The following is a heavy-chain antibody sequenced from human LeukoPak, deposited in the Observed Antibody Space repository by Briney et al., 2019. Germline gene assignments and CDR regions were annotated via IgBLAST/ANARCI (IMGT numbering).Heavy chain of an antibody. D-gene: IGHD1-14*01. CDR2: ISFDGSNK. V-gene: IGHV3-30*18. Sequence: PGGSLRLSCAASGFTFNTYGMHWVRQAPGKGLEWVAVISFDGSNKYYADSVKGRFTISRDSSKNTLYLQMNSLRAEDTAVYYCAKVSGGGLYYDGMDVWGQGTTVTVSS. J-gene: IGHJ6*02. CDR3: AKVSGGGLYYDGMDV. CDR1: GFTFNTYG.